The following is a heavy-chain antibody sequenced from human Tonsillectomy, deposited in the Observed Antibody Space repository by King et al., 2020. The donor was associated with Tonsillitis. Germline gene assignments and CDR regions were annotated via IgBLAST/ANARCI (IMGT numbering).Heavy chain of an antibody. CDR2: MYDSGTI. CDR1: GGSISSSDHY. V-gene: IGHV4-39*01. D-gene: IGHD1-26*01. J-gene: IGHJ4*02. CDR3: ARYVDGSFDS. Sequence: LQLQESGPGVVKPSETLSLTCTVSGGSISSSDHYWAWIRQPPGKGLEWIGYMYDSGTIFYNPSLKSRSTISGGTSENRISLKLSSVTAADTAVYFCARYVDGSFDSWGQGALVTVSS.